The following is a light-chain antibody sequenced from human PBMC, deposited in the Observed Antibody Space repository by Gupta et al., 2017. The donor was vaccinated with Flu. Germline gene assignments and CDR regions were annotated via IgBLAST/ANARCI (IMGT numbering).Light chain of an antibody. J-gene: IGKJ1*01. CDR3: LQYNNWPPWT. CDR1: QSVLSN. CDR2: GAS. Sequence: IVMTQSPAILSASPGERATLSCRASQSVLSNLAWYQQKPGQAPRLLVYGASTRATDIPGRFSGSGSGTEFTLTISSLQSEDFAVYYCLQYNNWPPWTFGQGTRVEIK. V-gene: IGKV3-15*01.